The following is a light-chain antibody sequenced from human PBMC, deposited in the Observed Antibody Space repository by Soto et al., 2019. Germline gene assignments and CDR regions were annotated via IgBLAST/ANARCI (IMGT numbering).Light chain of an antibody. CDR3: MQALQTPPT. CDR1: QSLLHSNGYNY. J-gene: IGKJ2*01. Sequence: DIVMTQSPLSLPVTPGESASISCRSSQSLLHSNGYNYLDWYLQKPGQSPQLLIYLGSSRASGVPDRFSGSGSGTDFTLKISRVEAEDVGVYYCMQALQTPPTFGQGTKLEIK. CDR2: LGS. V-gene: IGKV2-28*01.